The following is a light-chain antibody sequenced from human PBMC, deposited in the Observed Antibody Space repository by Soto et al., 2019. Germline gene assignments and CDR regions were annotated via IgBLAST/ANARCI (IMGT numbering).Light chain of an antibody. J-gene: IGLJ1*01. CDR3: GTWDDSLDGFCV. V-gene: IGLV1-44*01. CDR1: SSNIGSNA. Sequence: QAVVTQPPSASGTPGQRVTISCSGSSSNIGSNAVNWYQHLPGTAPKLLIYSNSLRPSGVPDRFSGSKSGTSASLAISGLQSDDEGDYYCGTWDDSLDGFCVFGTGTKLTVL. CDR2: SNS.